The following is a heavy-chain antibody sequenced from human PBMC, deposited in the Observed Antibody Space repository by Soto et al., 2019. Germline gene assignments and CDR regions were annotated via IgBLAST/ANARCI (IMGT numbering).Heavy chain of an antibody. J-gene: IGHJ4*01. D-gene: IGHD5-12*01. CDR3: ARRSVMGRYGGCDLEY. CDR1: GYSFTTYP. V-gene: IGHV1-18*01. Sequence: QVHLVQSGGEVRQPGASVRVSCTASGYSFTTYPISWVRQAPGQGLEWMGWISTYNGNTDYEQKLQGRVTRTTDTSANTAYMEVRRLRPDGTGFYYCARRSVMGRYGGCDLEYWGQGTLVTVSS. CDR2: ISTYNGNT.